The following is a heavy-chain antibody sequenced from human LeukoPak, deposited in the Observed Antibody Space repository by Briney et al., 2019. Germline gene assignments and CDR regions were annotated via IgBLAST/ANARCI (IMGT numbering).Heavy chain of an antibody. D-gene: IGHD4-17*01. CDR3: ARADTMTTVTIYLDY. Sequence: SVKVSCKASGGTFTTYAITWVRQAPGQGLEWMGGIIPIFRTTNYAQKFQGRVTITTDESTSTAYMELSSLRSEDTAVYYCARADTMTTVTIYLDYWGQGTLVTVSS. CDR2: IIPIFRTT. J-gene: IGHJ4*02. V-gene: IGHV1-69*05. CDR1: GGTFTTYA.